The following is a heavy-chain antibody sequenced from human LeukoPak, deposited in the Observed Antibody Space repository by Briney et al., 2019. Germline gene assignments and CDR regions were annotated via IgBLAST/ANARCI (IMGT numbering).Heavy chain of an antibody. CDR1: GITLSNYG. J-gene: IGHJ4*02. Sequence: GGSLRLSCAVSGITLSNYGMSWVRQALGKGLEWVAGISDSGGRTNYADSVKGRFTISRDNPKNTLYLQMNSLRAEDTAVYFCAKRGVVIRVILVGFHKEAYYFDSWGQGAPVTVSS. CDR2: ISDSGGRT. CDR3: AKRGVVIRVILVGFHKEAYYFDS. D-gene: IGHD3-22*01. V-gene: IGHV3-23*01.